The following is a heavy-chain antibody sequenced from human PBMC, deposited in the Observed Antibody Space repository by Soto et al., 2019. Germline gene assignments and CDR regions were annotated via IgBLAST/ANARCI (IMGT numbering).Heavy chain of an antibody. CDR2: IIPIFGTA. CDR1: GGTFSSYA. Sequence: SVKVSCKASGGTFSSYAISWVRQAPGQGLEWMGGIIPIFGTANYAQKFQGRVTIIADESTSTAYMELSSLRSEDTAVYYCASLPRRFSGSYSQTFDYWGQGTLVTVSS. V-gene: IGHV1-69*13. D-gene: IGHD1-26*01. CDR3: ASLPRRFSGSYSQTFDY. J-gene: IGHJ4*02.